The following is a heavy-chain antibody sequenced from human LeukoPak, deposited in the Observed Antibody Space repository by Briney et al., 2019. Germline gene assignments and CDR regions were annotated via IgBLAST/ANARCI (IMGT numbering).Heavy chain of an antibody. Sequence: SVKVSCKASGGTFSSYAISWVRQAPGQGLEWMGGIIPIFGTANYAQKFQGRVTITADESTSTAYMELSSLRSEDTAVYYCARGGRGYCSSTSCPYYFDYWGQGTLVTVSS. CDR3: ARGGRGYCSSTSCPYYFDY. CDR1: GGTFSSYA. V-gene: IGHV1-69*13. D-gene: IGHD2-2*01. J-gene: IGHJ4*02. CDR2: IIPIFGTA.